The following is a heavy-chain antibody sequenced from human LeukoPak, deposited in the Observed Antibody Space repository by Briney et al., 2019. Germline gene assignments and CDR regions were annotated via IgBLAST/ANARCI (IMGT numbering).Heavy chain of an antibody. J-gene: IGHJ4*02. Sequence: GRSLRLSCAASGLTFSTFNMHWVRQAPGKGLEWVAVFSSDGRSTFYAENVQGRFTLSRDNSKNTLSLQMNSLRAEDTAVYYCAKSYYYHSGSFDYWGQGTLVTVSS. CDR2: FSSDGRST. CDR3: AKSYYYHSGSFDY. V-gene: IGHV3-30*18. CDR1: GLTFSTFN. D-gene: IGHD3-10*01.